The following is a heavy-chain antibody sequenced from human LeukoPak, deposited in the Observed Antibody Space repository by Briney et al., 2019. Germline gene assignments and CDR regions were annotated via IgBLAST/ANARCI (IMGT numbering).Heavy chain of an antibody. CDR2: INSDGSST. D-gene: IGHD3-9*01. V-gene: IGHV3-74*01. CDR3: AKDGPRVLRYFDWLLVGYGMDV. Sequence: QPGGSLRLSCAASGFTFSSYWMHWVRQAPGKGLVWVSRINSDGSSTSYADSVKGRFTISRDNSKNTLYLQMNSLRAEDTALYYCAKDGPRVLRYFDWLLVGYGMDVWGQGTTVTVSS. CDR1: GFTFSSYW. J-gene: IGHJ6*02.